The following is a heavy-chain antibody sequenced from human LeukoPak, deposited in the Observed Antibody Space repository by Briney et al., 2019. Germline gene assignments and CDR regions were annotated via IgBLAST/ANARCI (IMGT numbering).Heavy chain of an antibody. CDR2: INPNSGGT. CDR3: ARASSTWEPGDDAFDI. J-gene: IGHJ3*02. V-gene: IGHV1-2*02. Sequence: GASVKVSCKASGYTFTGYYMHWVRQAPGQGLEWMGWINPNSGGTNYTQKFQGRVTMTRDTSISTAYMELSRLRSDDTAVYYCARASSTWEPGDDAFDIWGQGTMVTVSS. D-gene: IGHD1-26*01. CDR1: GYTFTGYY.